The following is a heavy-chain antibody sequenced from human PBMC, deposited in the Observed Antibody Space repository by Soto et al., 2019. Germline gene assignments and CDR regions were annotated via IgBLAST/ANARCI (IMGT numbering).Heavy chain of an antibody. D-gene: IGHD2-15*01. CDR2: INAGNGNT. Sequence: ASVKVSCKASGYTFTSYAMHWVRQAPGQRLEWMGWINAGNGNTKYSQKFQGRVTITRDTSASTAYMELSSLRSEDTAVYYCARYNQYCSGGSCYSKSRYYYMDVWGKGTTVTVSS. V-gene: IGHV1-3*01. CDR1: GYTFTSYA. CDR3: ARYNQYCSGGSCYSKSRYYYMDV. J-gene: IGHJ6*03.